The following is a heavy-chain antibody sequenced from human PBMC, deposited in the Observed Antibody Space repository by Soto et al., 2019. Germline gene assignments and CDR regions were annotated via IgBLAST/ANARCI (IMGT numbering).Heavy chain of an antibody. J-gene: IGHJ1*01. D-gene: IGHD6-19*01. CDR2: ISAYNGNT. Sequence: ASVKVSCKASGYTFTSYGISWVRQAPGQGLGWMGWISAYNGNTNYAQKLQGRVTMTIDTSTSTAYMELRSLRSDDTAVYYCARDPYSSGWPEYFQHWGQGTLVTVSS. CDR3: ARDPYSSGWPEYFQH. CDR1: GYTFTSYG. V-gene: IGHV1-18*01.